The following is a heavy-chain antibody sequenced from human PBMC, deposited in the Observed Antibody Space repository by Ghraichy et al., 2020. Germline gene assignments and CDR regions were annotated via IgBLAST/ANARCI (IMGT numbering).Heavy chain of an antibody. D-gene: IGHD4-17*01. CDR2: IYYSGST. CDR1: GGSISSSSYY. J-gene: IGHJ4*02. CDR3: ASLDYGDNAAFDY. Sequence: SETLSLTCTVSGGSISSSSYYWGWIRQPPGKGLEWIGSIYYSGSTYYNPSLKSRVTISVDTSKNQFSLKLSSVTAADTAVYYCASLDYGDNAAFDYWGQGTLVTVSS. V-gene: IGHV4-39*01.